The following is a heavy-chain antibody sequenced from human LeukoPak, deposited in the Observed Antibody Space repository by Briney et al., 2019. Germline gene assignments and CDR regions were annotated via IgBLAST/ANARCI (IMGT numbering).Heavy chain of an antibody. CDR2: IYYSGST. D-gene: IGHD1-7*01. J-gene: IGHJ6*03. Sequence: PSETLSLTCTVSGGSISSSSYYWGWIRQPPGKGLEWIGSIYYSGSTYYNPSLKSRVTISVDTSKNQFSLKLSSVTAADTAVYYCARRHWNYPYYYYMDVWGKGTTVTVSS. CDR3: ARRHWNYPYYYYMDV. V-gene: IGHV4-39*01. CDR1: GGSISSSSYY.